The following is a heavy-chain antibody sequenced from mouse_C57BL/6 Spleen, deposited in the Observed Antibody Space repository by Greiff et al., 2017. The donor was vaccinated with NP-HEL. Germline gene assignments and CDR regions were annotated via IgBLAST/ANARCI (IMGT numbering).Heavy chain of an antibody. V-gene: IGHV1-64*01. D-gene: IGHD3-2*02. J-gene: IGHJ4*01. CDR1: GYTFTSYW. Sequence: QVQLQQSGAELVKPGASVKLSCKASGYTFTSYWMHWVKQRPGQGLEWIGMIHPNSGSTNYNEKFKSKATLTVDKSSSTAYMQLSSLTSEDSAVYYCAGYSSGYLYAMDYWGQGTSVTVSS. CDR3: AGYSSGYLYAMDY. CDR2: IHPNSGST.